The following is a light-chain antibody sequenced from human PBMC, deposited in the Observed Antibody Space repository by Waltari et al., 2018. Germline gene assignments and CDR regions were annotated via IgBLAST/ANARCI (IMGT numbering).Light chain of an antibody. J-gene: IGKJ2*01. Sequence: DRVMPQSPATLSVSPGERTTLPCRARQSVGSNLAWYQQKPGQALRLLIFAASRRATGIPARFSGSGSGTEFTLTIGSLQSEDFAVYYCQQYNNWPPYTFGQGTKLEIK. CDR2: AAS. V-gene: IGKV3-15*01. CDR3: QQYNNWPPYT. CDR1: QSVGSN.